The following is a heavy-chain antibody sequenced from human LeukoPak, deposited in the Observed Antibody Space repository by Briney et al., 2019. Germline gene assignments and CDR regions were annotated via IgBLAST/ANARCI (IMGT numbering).Heavy chain of an antibody. D-gene: IGHD6-13*01. J-gene: IGHJ4*02. CDR2: IRSKANSYAT. Sequence: GGSLRLSCAASGFTFSGFAMHWVRQASGKGLEWVGRIRSKANSYATAYAASVKGRFAISRDDSKNTAYLQMNSLKTEDTAVYYCTRQVLAAAGKQDWGQGTLVTVSS. CDR1: GFTFSGFA. CDR3: TRQVLAAAGKQD. V-gene: IGHV3-73*01.